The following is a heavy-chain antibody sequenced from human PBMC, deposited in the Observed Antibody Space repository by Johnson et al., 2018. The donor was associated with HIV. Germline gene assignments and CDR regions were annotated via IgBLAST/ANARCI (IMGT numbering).Heavy chain of an antibody. D-gene: IGHD1-20*01. J-gene: IGHJ3*02. V-gene: IGHV3-30*02. CDR2: IRHDGSNK. Sequence: QVQLVESGGSVVRPGGSLRLSCAASGFTFDDYGMSWVRQAPGKGLEWVAFIRHDGSNKYYADSVKGRFTISRDNSKNMLFLQMNSLRAEDTAMFYCAKYNWNHDAFDIWGQGTKVTVSS. CDR3: AKYNWNHDAFDI. CDR1: GFTFDDYG.